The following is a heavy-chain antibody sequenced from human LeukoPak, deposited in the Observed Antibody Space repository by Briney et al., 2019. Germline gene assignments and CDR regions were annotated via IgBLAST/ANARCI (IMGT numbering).Heavy chain of an antibody. CDR2: MYLSGTT. V-gene: IGHV4-4*02. Sequence: SGTLSLTCTVSGDSINSLDLWSWVRQPPGKGLEWIGKMYLSGTTHSNPSVKSRVTISIDKSKNQFFLNLSSVTAADTAVYYCAGLVGRYSSGLYYYYFDYWGQGTLVTVSS. J-gene: IGHJ4*02. D-gene: IGHD3-22*01. CDR3: AGLVGRYSSGLYYYYFDY. CDR1: GDSINSLDL.